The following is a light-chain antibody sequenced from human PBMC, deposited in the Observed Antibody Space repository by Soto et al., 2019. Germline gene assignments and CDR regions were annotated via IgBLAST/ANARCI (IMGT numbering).Light chain of an antibody. V-gene: IGKV1-5*03. J-gene: IGKJ2*01. CDR1: QSINNW. CDR2: EAS. Sequence: DIQMTQSPSTLSASVGDRVTITCRASQSINNWLAWYQQKPGKAPKLLIYEASSLLSGVPSRFSGSGSGTDFTLTISRLQPDDFADYYCQQYDSDSSTFGQGTKLDI. CDR3: QQYDSDSST.